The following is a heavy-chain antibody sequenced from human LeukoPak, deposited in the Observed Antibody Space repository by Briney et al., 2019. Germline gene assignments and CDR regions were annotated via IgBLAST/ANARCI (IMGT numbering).Heavy chain of an antibody. V-gene: IGHV3-73*01. J-gene: IGHJ5*02. D-gene: IGHD3-10*01. CDR3: ARDPRPHHVLLWFGELSS. Sequence: PGGSLRLSCAASGFTFSGSAMHWVRQASGKGLEWVGRIRSKANSYATAYAASVKGRFTISRDDSKNTAYLQMNSLKTEDTAVYYCARDPRPHHVLLWFGELSSWGQGTLVTVSS. CDR2: IRSKANSYAT. CDR1: GFTFSGSA.